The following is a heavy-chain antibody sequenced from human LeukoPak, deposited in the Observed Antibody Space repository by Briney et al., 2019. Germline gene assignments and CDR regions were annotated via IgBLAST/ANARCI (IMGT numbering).Heavy chain of an antibody. V-gene: IGHV3-13*01. CDR3: ARGPPRGKYYYMDV. CDR1: GFTFSSFD. CDR2: IGTASDT. Sequence: GGSLRLSCAASGFTFSSFDMHWVRQPAGQGLEWVSTIGTASDTYYPGSVEGRFTLSRDNAKTSLYLQMNSLTAGDTAVYYCARGPPRGKYYYMDVWGKGTTVTVSS. D-gene: IGHD1-1*01. J-gene: IGHJ6*03.